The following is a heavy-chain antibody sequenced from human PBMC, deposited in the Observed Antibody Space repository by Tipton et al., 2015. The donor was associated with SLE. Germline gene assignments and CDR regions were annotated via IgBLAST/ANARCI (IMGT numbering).Heavy chain of an antibody. J-gene: IGHJ4*02. Sequence: TLSLTCAVFGGSFSGNYWIWIRQTPGKGLEWIGEINHRGGTNLNPSLESRVSVSKDTSKNQFSLKLTSVTAADTAVYYRARHCQIYSFVYWGQGSLVTVSS. CDR3: ARHCQIYSFVY. CDR2: INHRGGT. D-gene: IGHD2-21*01. V-gene: IGHV4-34*01. CDR1: GGSFSGNY.